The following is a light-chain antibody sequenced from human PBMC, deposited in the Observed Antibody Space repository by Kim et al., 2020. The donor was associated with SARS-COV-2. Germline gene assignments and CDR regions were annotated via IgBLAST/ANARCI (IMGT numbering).Light chain of an antibody. V-gene: IGKV1-39*01. CDR3: QQSYITPFT. CDR1: QSISSH. Sequence: DIQMTQSPSSLSASVGDRVTITCRTTQSISSHLNWYQQKPGRAPKLLISAASTLHGGVPSRFSGSGSETDFTLTISSLQPEDFATYSCQQSYITPFTFGPGTKVDIK. CDR2: AAS. J-gene: IGKJ3*01.